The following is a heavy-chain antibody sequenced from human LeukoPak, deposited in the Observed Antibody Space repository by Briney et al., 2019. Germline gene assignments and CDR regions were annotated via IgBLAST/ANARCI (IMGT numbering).Heavy chain of an antibody. D-gene: IGHD5-18*01. V-gene: IGHV3-23*01. J-gene: IGHJ4*02. CDR2: IFGSGGSP. Sequence: GGSLRLSCAASGFTFGSYAMYWVRQAPGKGLEWVAGIFGSGGSPHYADSVKGRFTISRDNSQNTVYLHINSLRAEDTAVYYCGKTTVGYSSGQKPAWPVDYWGQGTLVTVSS. CDR1: GFTFGSYA. CDR3: GKTTVGYSSGQKPAWPVDY.